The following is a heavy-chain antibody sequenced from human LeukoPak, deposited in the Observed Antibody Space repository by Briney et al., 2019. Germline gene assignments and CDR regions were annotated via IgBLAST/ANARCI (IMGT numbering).Heavy chain of an antibody. D-gene: IGHD1-26*01. Sequence: SETLSLTCTVSGGSISSGSYYWSWIRQPAGKGLEWIGRIYTSGSTNYNPSLKSRVTISVDTSKNQFSLKLSSVTAADTAVYYCAREGYSGSSPTHFDYWGQGTLVTVS. CDR3: AREGYSGSSPTHFDY. CDR2: IYTSGST. J-gene: IGHJ4*02. V-gene: IGHV4-61*02. CDR1: GGSISSGSYY.